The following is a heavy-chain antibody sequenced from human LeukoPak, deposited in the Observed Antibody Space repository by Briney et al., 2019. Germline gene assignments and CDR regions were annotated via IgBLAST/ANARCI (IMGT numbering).Heavy chain of an antibody. D-gene: IGHD3-3*01. CDR3: ARGVTIFGGVNSAGDY. V-gene: IGHV1-8*03. CDR2: MNSICGNT. Sequence: ASVNNSCKASGYTFPSYDINWVRQASGRGLEWMGWMNSICGNTCYVHRFQGRVTITRNTYISTAYMDLSSLRSEETAVYYCARGVTIFGGVNSAGDYWGQGTLVTVSS. CDR1: GYTFPSYD. J-gene: IGHJ4*02.